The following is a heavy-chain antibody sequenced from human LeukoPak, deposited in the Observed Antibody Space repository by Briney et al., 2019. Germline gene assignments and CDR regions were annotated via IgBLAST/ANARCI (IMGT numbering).Heavy chain of an antibody. D-gene: IGHD6-25*01. V-gene: IGHV3-23*01. CDR3: AKDQRI. CDR1: GFTFSSYA. Sequence: GGSLRLSCTASGFTFSSYAMSWVRQARGMGPEWVSAISGGGFATYYADSVKGRFTISRDNSQNKMYLQMNNLRVEDTAMYYCAKDQRICGQGTLVTVSS. CDR2: ISGGGFAT. J-gene: IGHJ4*02.